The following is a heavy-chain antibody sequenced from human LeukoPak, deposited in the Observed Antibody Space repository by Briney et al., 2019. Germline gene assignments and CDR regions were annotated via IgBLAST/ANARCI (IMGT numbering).Heavy chain of an antibody. CDR2: IKQDGSEK. CDR1: GFTFSSYW. Sequence: PGGSLRLSCAASGFTFSSYWMSWVRQAPGKGLEWVANIKQDGSEKYYVDSVKGRFTISRDNAKNSLYLQMNSLRAEDTAVYYCASIPPYDYVWGSYRYSPLTAFDIWGQGTMVTVSS. CDR3: ASIPPYDYVWGSYRYSPLTAFDI. J-gene: IGHJ3*02. V-gene: IGHV3-7*01. D-gene: IGHD3-16*02.